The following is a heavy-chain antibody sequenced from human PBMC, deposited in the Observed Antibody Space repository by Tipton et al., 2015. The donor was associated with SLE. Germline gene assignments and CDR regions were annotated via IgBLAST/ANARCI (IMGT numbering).Heavy chain of an antibody. CDR2: INDAEGP. CDR1: GVSFSGYY. V-gene: IGHV4-34*01. D-gene: IGHD2-21*01. CDR3: ARGFRPYYFDP. Sequence: TLSLTCEVYGVSFSGYYWSWIGQSPGKGLEWIGEINDAEGPKYNPSLVSRVTMSIDTSKNRFSLNMNSVPAADTAVYYCARGFRPYYFDPWGQGTLVTVSS. J-gene: IGHJ4*02.